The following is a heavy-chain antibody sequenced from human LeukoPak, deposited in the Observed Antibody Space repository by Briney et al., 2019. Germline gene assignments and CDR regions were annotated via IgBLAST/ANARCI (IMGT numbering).Heavy chain of an antibody. CDR3: ARLPDSSGWENWFDP. V-gene: IGHV5-51*01. CDR2: IYPGDSDT. D-gene: IGHD6-19*01. J-gene: IGHJ5*02. CDR1: GYSFTSYW. Sequence: GESLKISCKGSGYSFTSYWIGWVRQMPGKGLEWMGIIYPGDSDTRYSPSFQGQVTISADKSISTAYLQWSSLKASDTAMYYCARLPDSSGWENWFDPWGQGTLVTVSS.